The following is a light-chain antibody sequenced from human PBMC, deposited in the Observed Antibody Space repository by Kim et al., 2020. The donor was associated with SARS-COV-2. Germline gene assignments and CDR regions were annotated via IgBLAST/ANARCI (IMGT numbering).Light chain of an antibody. CDR1: QSITNF. Sequence: ASVGDTVTITCRASQSITNFLNWYQQRPGKAPKILIYGASSLQSGVPSRFSGSGSGTDFTLTIDSLQPEDFATYYCQQSYSTPQLTFGGGTKLEI. V-gene: IGKV1-39*01. CDR2: GAS. J-gene: IGKJ4*01. CDR3: QQSYSTPQLT.